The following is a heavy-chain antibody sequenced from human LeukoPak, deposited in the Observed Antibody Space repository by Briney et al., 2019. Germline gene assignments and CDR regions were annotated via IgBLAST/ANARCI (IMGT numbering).Heavy chain of an antibody. Sequence: GGSLGLSSAASGFTFSSYSMNWVRQAPGKGLEWVSSISSSSSYIYYADSVKGRFTISRDNAKNSLYLQMNSLRAEDTAVYYCARDSRKGASYYDFWSGYVYYYYGMDVWGQGTTVTVSS. V-gene: IGHV3-21*01. D-gene: IGHD3-3*01. CDR3: ARDSRKGASYYDFWSGYVYYYYGMDV. J-gene: IGHJ6*02. CDR1: GFTFSSYS. CDR2: ISSSSSYI.